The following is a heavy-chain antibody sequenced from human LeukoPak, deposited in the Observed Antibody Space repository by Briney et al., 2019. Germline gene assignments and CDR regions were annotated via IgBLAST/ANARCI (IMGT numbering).Heavy chain of an antibody. Sequence: AGGSLRLSCAASGFTFSSYAMHWVRQAPGKGLEWVAVISYDGSNKYYADSVKGRSTISRDNSKNTLYLQMNSLRAEDTAVYYCAREWGSIAAAGRFDYWGQGTLVTVSS. CDR3: AREWGSIAAAGRFDY. J-gene: IGHJ4*02. CDR2: ISYDGSNK. V-gene: IGHV3-30-3*01. D-gene: IGHD6-13*01. CDR1: GFTFSSYA.